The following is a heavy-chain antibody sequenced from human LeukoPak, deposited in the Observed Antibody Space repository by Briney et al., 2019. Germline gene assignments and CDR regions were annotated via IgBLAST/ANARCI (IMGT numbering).Heavy chain of an antibody. V-gene: IGHV3-23*01. D-gene: IGHD4-17*01. CDR3: AKAPLHSTAFDY. Sequence: GGSLRLSCAASGFSFSTSAMSWVRQAPGKGLEWVSVISDSGGETYYTDSVKGRFTISRDNSKNTLYLQMNSLRAEDTAVYHCAKAPLHSTAFDYWGQGTLVTVSS. CDR1: GFSFSTSA. J-gene: IGHJ4*02. CDR2: ISDSGGET.